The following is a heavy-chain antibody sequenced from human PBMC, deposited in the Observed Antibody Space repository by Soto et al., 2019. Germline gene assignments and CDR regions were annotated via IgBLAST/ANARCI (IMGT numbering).Heavy chain of an antibody. CDR3: ARGPSSGCDPH. J-gene: IGHJ4*02. D-gene: IGHD3-22*01. Sequence: QVQLVQSGAEVKKPGSSVKVSCKASGGTFSSYTISWVRQAPGQGLEWMGRIIPILGIANYAQKFQGRVTITADKSTSTAYMELSSLRSEDTAVYYCARGPSSGCDPHWGQGTLVTVSS. V-gene: IGHV1-69*02. CDR2: IIPILGIA. CDR1: GGTFSSYT.